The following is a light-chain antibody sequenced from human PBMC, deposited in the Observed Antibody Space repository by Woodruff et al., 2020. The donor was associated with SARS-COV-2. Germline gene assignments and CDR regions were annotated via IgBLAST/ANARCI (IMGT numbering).Light chain of an antibody. J-gene: IGLJ2*01. CDR3: NSRDSGGKHLE. Sequence: YSANWYQQKPGQAPVLVIFDKNNRPSGIPERFSGSTSGNTASLTITGAQAEDEADYYCNSRDSGGKHLEFGGGT. V-gene: IGLV3-19*01. CDR1: YS. CDR2: DKN.